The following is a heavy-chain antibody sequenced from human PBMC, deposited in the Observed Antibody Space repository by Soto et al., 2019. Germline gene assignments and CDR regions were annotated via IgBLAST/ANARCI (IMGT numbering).Heavy chain of an antibody. Sequence: SETLSLTCTVSGGXITSNYWNWIRQPPGKGLEWIGYGYYTGSTLYSPSLKSRVIMSVDTSKNQFSLILTSVTAADTAVYYCARWAESHSAFEIWGQGTMVTVSS. CDR3: ARWAESHSAFEI. J-gene: IGHJ3*02. CDR2: GYYTGST. V-gene: IGHV4-59*08. CDR1: GGXITSNY.